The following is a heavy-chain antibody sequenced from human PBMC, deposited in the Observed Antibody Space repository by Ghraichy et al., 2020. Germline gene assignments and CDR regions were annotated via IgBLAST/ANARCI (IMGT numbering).Heavy chain of an antibody. D-gene: IGHD2-2*01. CDR3: ARDGQDIVVVPAADAFDI. J-gene: IGHJ3*02. V-gene: IGHV3-21*01. Sequence: LSLTCAASGFTFSSYAMSWVRQAPGKGLEWVSSISSSSSYIYYADSVKGRFTISRDNAKNSLYLQMNSLRAEDTAVYYCARDGQDIVVVPAADAFDIWGQGTMVTVSS. CDR2: ISSSSSYI. CDR1: GFTFSSYA.